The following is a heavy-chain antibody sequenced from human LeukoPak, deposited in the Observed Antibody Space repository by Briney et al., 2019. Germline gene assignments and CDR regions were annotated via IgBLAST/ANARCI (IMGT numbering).Heavy chain of an antibody. D-gene: IGHD3-22*01. Sequence: PGGSLRLSWAASGFTFSDYYMSWIRQAPGKGLEWVSYISSSGSTIYYADSVKGRFTISRDNAKNSLYLQMNSLRAEDTAVYYCARDASYYYDSSGYYGYWGQGTLVTVSS. V-gene: IGHV3-11*01. CDR3: ARDASYYYDSSGYYGY. CDR2: ISSSGSTI. J-gene: IGHJ4*02. CDR1: GFTFSDYY.